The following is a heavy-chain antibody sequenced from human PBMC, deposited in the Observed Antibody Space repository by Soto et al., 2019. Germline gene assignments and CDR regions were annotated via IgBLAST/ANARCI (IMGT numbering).Heavy chain of an antibody. CDR2: ISAHNGNT. CDR3: ARGMYGDY. J-gene: IGHJ4*02. V-gene: IGHV1-18*01. D-gene: IGHD2-8*01. Sequence: QVHLVQSGAEVKKSGASVKVSCKGSGYDFTTYGITWVRQAPGQGLEWMAWISAHNGNTDYAQKLQGRVTVTRDTSTSTAYMELRSLRAEDTAVYYCARGMYGDYWGQGALVTVSS. CDR1: GYDFTTYG.